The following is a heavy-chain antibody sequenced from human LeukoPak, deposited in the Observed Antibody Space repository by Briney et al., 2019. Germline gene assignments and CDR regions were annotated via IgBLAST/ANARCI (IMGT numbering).Heavy chain of an antibody. D-gene: IGHD4-23*01. CDR3: ARVDDYGGNLLFDY. J-gene: IGHJ4*02. V-gene: IGHV3-53*04. Sequence: PGGSLRLSCAASGFTVSSNYMSWVRQAPGKGLEWVSVIYSGGSTYYADSVKGRFTISRHNSKNTLYLQMNSLRAEDTAVYHCARVDDYGGNLLFDYWGQGTLVTVSS. CDR2: IYSGGST. CDR1: GFTVSSNY.